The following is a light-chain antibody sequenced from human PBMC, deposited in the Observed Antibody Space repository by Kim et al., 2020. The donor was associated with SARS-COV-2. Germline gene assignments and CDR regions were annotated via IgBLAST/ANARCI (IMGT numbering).Light chain of an antibody. J-gene: IGLJ7*01. CDR1: SSDVGNYKL. CDR2: EVT. V-gene: IGLV2-23*02. Sequence: GQSITISCTGTSSDVGNYKLGYWYRQHPGKAPKLMIYEVTKRPSGVSNRFSGSKSGNTASLTISGLQAEDKADYYCGSYAGSRNVFGGGTQLTVL. CDR3: GSYAGSRNV.